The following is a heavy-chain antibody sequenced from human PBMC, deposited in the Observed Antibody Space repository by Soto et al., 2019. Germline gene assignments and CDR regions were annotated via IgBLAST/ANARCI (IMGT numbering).Heavy chain of an antibody. D-gene: IGHD2-15*01. J-gene: IGHJ4*02. V-gene: IGHV4-4*02. CDR3: AGLRPGGYCSGGSGLSDY. CDR1: GGSISSSNW. CDR2: IYHSGST. Sequence: QVQLQESGPGLVKPSGTLSLTCAVSGGSISSSNWWSWVRQPPGKGLEWIGEIYHSGSTNYNPSLRSRVTIPVAKSKNQFPLKLGSVTAADTAVYYCAGLRPGGYCSGGSGLSDYGGQGPLVTVSS.